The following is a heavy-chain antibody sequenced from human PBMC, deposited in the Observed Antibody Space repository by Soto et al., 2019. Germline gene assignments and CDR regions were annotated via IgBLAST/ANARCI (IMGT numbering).Heavy chain of an antibody. CDR3: ARKGVAFDY. CDR1: GFTFSSYS. Sequence: GGSLRLSCEGSGFTFSSYSMNWVRQAPGKGLEWISYISTTSSSIYYADSVKGRFTISRDNAKNSLFLQITSLRDDDTAVYYCARKGVAFDYWGQGALVTVSS. CDR2: ISTTSSSI. J-gene: IGHJ4*02. D-gene: IGHD3-3*01. V-gene: IGHV3-48*02.